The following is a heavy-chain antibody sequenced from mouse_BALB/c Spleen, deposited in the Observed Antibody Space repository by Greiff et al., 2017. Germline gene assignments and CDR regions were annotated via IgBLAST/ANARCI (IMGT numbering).Heavy chain of an antibody. CDR3: ARSGGNYLYAMDY. CDR2: ISSGGSYT. D-gene: IGHD2-1*01. CDR1: GFTFSSYA. J-gene: IGHJ4*01. V-gene: IGHV5-9-3*01. Sequence: EVQLQQSGGGLVKPGGSLKLSCAASGFTFSSYAMSWVRQTPEKRLEWVATISSGGSYTYYPDSVKGRFTISRDNAKNTLYLQMSSLRSEDTAMYYCARSGGNYLYAMDYGGQGTSVTVSS.